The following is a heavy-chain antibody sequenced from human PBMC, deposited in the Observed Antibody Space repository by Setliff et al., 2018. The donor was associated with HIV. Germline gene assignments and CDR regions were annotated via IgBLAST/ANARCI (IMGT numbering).Heavy chain of an antibody. CDR3: ARDQTGVAAAAFGGGSAWSDEGFDI. J-gene: IGHJ3*02. CDR1: GGTLSDYV. CDR2: IIPMYNIP. V-gene: IGHV1-69*13. D-gene: IGHD6-13*01. Sequence: GASVKVSCKTSGGTLSDYVITWVRQAPGQGLEWMGMIIPMYNIPAYAQKFQGRVTFTADESTSTAYMELSSLSSEDMAVYYCARDQTGVAAAAFGGGSAWSDEGFDIWGQGTMVTVSS.